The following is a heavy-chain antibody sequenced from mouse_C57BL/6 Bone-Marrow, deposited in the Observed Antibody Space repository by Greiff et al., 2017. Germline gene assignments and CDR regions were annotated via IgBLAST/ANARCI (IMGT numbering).Heavy chain of an antibody. CDR3: ARKEGYPAWFAY. J-gene: IGHJ3*01. D-gene: IGHD2-2*01. V-gene: IGHV1-64*01. CDR1: GYTFTSYW. CDR2: IHPNSGST. Sequence: VKLQQPGAELVKPGASVKLSCKASGYTFTSYWMHWVKQRPGQGLEWIGMIHPNSGSTNYNEKFKSKATLTVDKSSSTAYMQLSSLTSEDSAVYYCARKEGYPAWFAYWGQGTLVTVSA.